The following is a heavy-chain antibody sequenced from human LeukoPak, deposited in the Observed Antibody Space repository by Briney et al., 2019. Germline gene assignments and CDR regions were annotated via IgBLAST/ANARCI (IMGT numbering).Heavy chain of an antibody. D-gene: IGHD1-7*01. CDR1: GGSISSSSYY. CDR2: IYYSGST. CDR3: ATRRTLYYFDY. Sequence: PSETLSLTCTVSGGSISSSSYYWGWIRQPPGKGLEWIGSIYYSGSTYYNPSLKSRVTISVDTSKNQFSLKLSSVTAADTAVYYCATRRTLYYFDYWGQGTLVTVSS. V-gene: IGHV4-39*07. J-gene: IGHJ4*02.